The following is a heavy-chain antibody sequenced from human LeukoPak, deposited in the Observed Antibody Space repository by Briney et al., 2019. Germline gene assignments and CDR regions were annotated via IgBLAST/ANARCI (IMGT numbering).Heavy chain of an antibody. CDR1: GDSVSSNSAA. Sequence: SQTLSLTCAISGDSVSSNSAAWNWIRQSPSRGLEWLGRTYYRSKWYNDYAVSVKSRITINPDTSKNQFSLQLNSVTPEDTAVYYCARDRRGYDILTGYIDSNWFDPWGQGTLVTVSS. D-gene: IGHD3-9*01. J-gene: IGHJ5*02. V-gene: IGHV6-1*01. CDR2: TYYRSKWYN. CDR3: ARDRRGYDILTGYIDSNWFDP.